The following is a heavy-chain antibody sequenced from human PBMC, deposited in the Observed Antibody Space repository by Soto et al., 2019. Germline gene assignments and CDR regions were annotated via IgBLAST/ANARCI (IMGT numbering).Heavy chain of an antibody. J-gene: IGHJ4*02. CDR3: AGDKRTLSPYCFDY. Sequence: QVQLVQSGAEVKKPGASVKVSCKASGYTFTSYGISWVRQAPGQGLEWMGWISAYNGNTNYAQKLQGRVTMTTDTSTSTEYVEMRSLTADDTAAYDCAGDKRTLSPYCFDYWGQGTLVTVSS. CDR2: ISAYNGNT. V-gene: IGHV1-18*01. CDR1: GYTFTSYG.